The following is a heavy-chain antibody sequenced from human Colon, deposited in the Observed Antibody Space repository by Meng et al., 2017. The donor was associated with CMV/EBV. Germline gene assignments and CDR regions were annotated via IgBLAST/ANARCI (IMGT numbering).Heavy chain of an antibody. V-gene: IGHV3-20*04. J-gene: IGHJ6*02. D-gene: IGHD1-14*01. Sequence: GGSLRLSCVASGFAFSSYEMNWVRQAPGKGLEWVAGIDWSGRSTVYADSVKGRFTISRDNTKNSLYLQLDSLRAEDTALYYCTANRGAHYYYYAMDVWGQGTTVTVSS. CDR2: IDWSGRST. CDR1: GFAFSSYE. CDR3: TANRGAHYYYYAMDV.